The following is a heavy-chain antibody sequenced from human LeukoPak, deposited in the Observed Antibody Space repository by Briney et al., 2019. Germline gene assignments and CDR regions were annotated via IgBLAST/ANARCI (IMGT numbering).Heavy chain of an antibody. V-gene: IGHV4-59*06. J-gene: IGHJ4*02. Sequence: SGTLSLTCAVTGGSISNNWWTWVRQPPGKGLEWIGYIYYSGSTYYNPSLKSRVTISVDTSKDQFSLKLSSVTAADTAVYFCARGDSSGYYYVYWGQGTLVTVSS. CDR2: IYYSGST. D-gene: IGHD3-22*01. CDR1: GGSISNNW. CDR3: ARGDSSGYYYVY.